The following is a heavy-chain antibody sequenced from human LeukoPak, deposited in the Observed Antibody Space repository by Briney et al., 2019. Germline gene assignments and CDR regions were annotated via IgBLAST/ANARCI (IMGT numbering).Heavy chain of an antibody. D-gene: IGHD3-22*01. CDR3: ARPPYYDSSGYSLDV. Sequence: PSETLSLTCTVSGGSISSSSYYWGWIRQPPGKGLEWIGSIHYSGSTYYNPSLKSRVTISVDTSKNQFSLKLSSVTAADTAVYYCARPPYYDSSGYSLDVWGQGTTVTVSS. CDR1: GGSISSSSYY. CDR2: IHYSGST. V-gene: IGHV4-39*01. J-gene: IGHJ6*02.